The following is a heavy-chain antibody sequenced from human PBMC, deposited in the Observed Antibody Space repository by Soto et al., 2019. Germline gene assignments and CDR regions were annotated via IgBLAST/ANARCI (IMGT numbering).Heavy chain of an antibody. Sequence: ASETLSLTCVVSGGSISSGTYYWTWIRQHPEKGLEWIGYIHYSGNSYYSPALRSRVTISVDTSKNPFSLNLSSVTAADTAVYYCARFSGVAYDTTRRSWCFDLWGRGTLVTVSS. J-gene: IGHJ2*01. CDR1: GGSISSGTYY. V-gene: IGHV4-31*11. CDR2: IHYSGNS. D-gene: IGHD3-22*01. CDR3: ARFSGVAYDTTRRSWCFDL.